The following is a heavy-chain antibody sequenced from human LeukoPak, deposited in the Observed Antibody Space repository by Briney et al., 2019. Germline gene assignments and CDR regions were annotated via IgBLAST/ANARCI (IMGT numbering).Heavy chain of an antibody. CDR1: RFTFSHFG. J-gene: IGHJ4*02. CDR2: IWSDATNQ. D-gene: IGHD4-11*01. V-gene: IGHV3-33*03. Sequence: PGKSLTLSCVASRFTFSHFGMHWVRQAPGKGLELVAVIWSDATNQYYADSVKGRFTISRDNSRNTVFLQMTNLRVEDTAVYFCAKDAQRGFDYSNSLESWGQGTLVTVSS. CDR3: AKDAQRGFDYSNSLES.